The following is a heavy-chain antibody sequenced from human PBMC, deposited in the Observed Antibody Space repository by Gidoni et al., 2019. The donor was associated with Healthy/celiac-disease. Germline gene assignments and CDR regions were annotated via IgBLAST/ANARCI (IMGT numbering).Heavy chain of an antibody. CDR3: ARESPNDYDSSDLGVYFDY. CDR2: IYYSGST. Sequence: QVQLQESGPGLVKPSQTLSLPCTVSGGSLSGGGYYWSWIRQHPGKGLEWIGYIYYSGSTYYNPSLKSRVTISVDTSKNQFSLKLSSVTAADTAVYYCARESPNDYDSSDLGVYFDYWGQGTLVTVSS. V-gene: IGHV4-31*03. D-gene: IGHD3-22*01. CDR1: GGSLSGGGYY. J-gene: IGHJ4*02.